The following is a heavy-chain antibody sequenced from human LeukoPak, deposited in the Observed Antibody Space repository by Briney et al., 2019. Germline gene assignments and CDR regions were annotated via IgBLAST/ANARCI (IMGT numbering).Heavy chain of an antibody. CDR1: GFTFNHYP. CDR2: ISSSSSYI. D-gene: IGHD5-18*01. V-gene: IGHV3-21*01. Sequence: GGSLRLSCVASGFTFNHYPMTWVRQAPGKGLEWVSSISSSSSYIYYADSVKGRFTISRDNAKNSLYLQMNSLRAEDTAVYYCASLRGYSYFGYWGQGTLVTVSS. J-gene: IGHJ4*02. CDR3: ASLRGYSYFGY.